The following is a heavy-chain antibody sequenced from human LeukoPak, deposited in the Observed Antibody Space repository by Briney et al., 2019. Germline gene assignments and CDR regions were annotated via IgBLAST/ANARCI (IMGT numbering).Heavy chain of an antibody. D-gene: IGHD1-26*01. CDR1: GFTFLSYA. Sequence: GGSLRLSCAASGFTFLSYAMSWVRQAPGKGLEWVSGVSGSGSSTYYADSVKGRFTISRDNSKNTLYLQMNSLRAEDTALYYCATYIVGPTLDYWGQGALVTVSS. CDR2: VSGSGSST. J-gene: IGHJ4*02. V-gene: IGHV3-23*01. CDR3: ATYIVGPTLDY.